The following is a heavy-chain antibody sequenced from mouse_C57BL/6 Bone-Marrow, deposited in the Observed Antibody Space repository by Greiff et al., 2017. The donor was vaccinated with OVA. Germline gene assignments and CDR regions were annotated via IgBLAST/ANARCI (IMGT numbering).Heavy chain of an antibody. CDR1: GYSITSGYD. CDR3: ARVRLYYAMDY. Sequence: EVQLQQSGPGMVKPSQSLSLTCTVTGYSITSGYDWHWIRHFPGNKLEWMGYISYSGSTNYNPSLKSRISITHDTSKNHFFLKLNSVTTEDTATYYCARVRLYYAMDYWGQGTSVTVSS. V-gene: IGHV3-1*01. J-gene: IGHJ4*01. CDR2: ISYSGST.